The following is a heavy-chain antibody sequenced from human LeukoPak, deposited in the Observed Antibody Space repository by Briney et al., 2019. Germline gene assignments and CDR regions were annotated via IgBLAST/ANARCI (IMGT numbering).Heavy chain of an antibody. CDR2: IYYSGRT. Sequence: SQTLSLTCTVSGGSISSGDYYWRWIRQPPGKGLAWIGYIYYSGRTYYNPSLKSRVTISVDTSKNQFSLKLSSVTGADTAVYHCARGIAAAGTSSWWFDPWGQGTLVTVSS. CDR3: ARGIAAAGTSSWWFDP. V-gene: IGHV4-30-4*01. D-gene: IGHD6-13*01. J-gene: IGHJ5*02. CDR1: GGSISSGDYY.